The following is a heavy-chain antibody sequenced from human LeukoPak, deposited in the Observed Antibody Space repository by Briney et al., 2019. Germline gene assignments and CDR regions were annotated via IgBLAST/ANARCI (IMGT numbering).Heavy chain of an antibody. CDR3: ARDINGYYYDSHGYYPTDL. CDR2: ISVYNGNT. D-gene: IGHD3-22*01. J-gene: IGHJ5*02. Sequence: GASVKVSCKASGYIFTSYGISWVRQAPGQGLEWMGWISVYNGNTNYPQRLQGRVTMTKDTSTTTPYMGLRSLRSDDTAVYYCARDINGYYYDSHGYYPTDLWGQGTLVTVSS. CDR1: GYIFTSYG. V-gene: IGHV1-18*01.